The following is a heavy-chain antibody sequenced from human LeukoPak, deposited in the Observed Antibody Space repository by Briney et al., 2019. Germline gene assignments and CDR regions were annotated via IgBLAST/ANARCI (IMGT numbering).Heavy chain of an antibody. CDR3: ARSHSPAYYAPFDY. J-gene: IGHJ4*02. V-gene: IGHV1-69*05. CDR1: GGTFSSYA. CDR2: IIPIFGAP. D-gene: IGHD3-22*01. Sequence: ASVKVSCKASGGTFSSYAISWVRQAPGQGLEWMGGIIPIFGAPNYAQKFQGRVTITTDESTSTAYMEMSSLRSDDTAVYYCARSHSPAYYAPFDYWSQGTLVTVSS.